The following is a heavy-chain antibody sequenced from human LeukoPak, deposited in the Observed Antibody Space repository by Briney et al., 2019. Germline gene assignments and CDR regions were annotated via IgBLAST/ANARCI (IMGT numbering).Heavy chain of an antibody. V-gene: IGHV3-21*01. J-gene: IGHJ4*02. CDR3: ARDRDTYYYGSSGYYYFDY. CDR2: ISSSSSYI. D-gene: IGHD3-22*01. Sequence: GGSLRLSCVASGFTFSSYSMNWVRQAPGKGLEWVSSISSSSSYIYYADSVKGRFTISRDNAKNSLYLQMNSLRAEDTAVYYCARDRDTYYYGSSGYYYFDYWGQGTLVTVSS. CDR1: GFTFSSYS.